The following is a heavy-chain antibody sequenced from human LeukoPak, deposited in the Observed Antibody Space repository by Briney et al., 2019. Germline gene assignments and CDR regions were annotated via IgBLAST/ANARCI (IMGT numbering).Heavy chain of an antibody. V-gene: IGHV4-34*01. CDR1: GGSFSGYY. CDR3: ASLIAAAGKIDAFDI. J-gene: IGHJ3*02. Sequence: SETLSLTCAVYGGSFSGYYWSWIRQPPGKGLEWIGEINHSGSTNYNPSLKSRVTISVDTSKNQFSLKLSSVTAADTAVYYCASLIAAAGKIDAFDIWGQGTMVTVSS. D-gene: IGHD6-13*01. CDR2: INHSGST.